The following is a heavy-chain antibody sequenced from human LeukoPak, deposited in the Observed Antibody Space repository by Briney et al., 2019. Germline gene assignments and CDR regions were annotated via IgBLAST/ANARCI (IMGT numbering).Heavy chain of an antibody. CDR2: MNPNSGNT. CDR3: ARADSTGDFDY. Sequence: ASVKVSCKASGYTFSGYYTHWVRQAPGQGLEWMGWMNPNSGNTGYAQKFQGRVTMTRNTSISTAYMELSSLRSEDTAVYYCARADSTGDFDYWGQGTLVTVSS. V-gene: IGHV1-8*02. CDR1: GYTFSGYY. J-gene: IGHJ4*02. D-gene: IGHD4-17*01.